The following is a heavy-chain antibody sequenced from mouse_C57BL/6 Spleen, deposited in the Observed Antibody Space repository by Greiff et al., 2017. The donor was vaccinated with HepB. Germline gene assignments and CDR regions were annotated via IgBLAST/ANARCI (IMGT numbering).Heavy chain of an antibody. V-gene: IGHV1-15*01. Sequence: VKLQESGAELVRPGASVTLSCKASGYTFTDYEMHWVKQTPVHGLEWIGAIDPETGGTAYNQKFKGKAILTADKSSSTAYMELRSLTSEDSAVYYGTRGYGTSYYFDYWGQGTTLTVSS. CDR2: IDPETGGT. CDR3: TRGYGTSYYFDY. D-gene: IGHD1-1*01. CDR1: GYTFTDYE. J-gene: IGHJ2*01.